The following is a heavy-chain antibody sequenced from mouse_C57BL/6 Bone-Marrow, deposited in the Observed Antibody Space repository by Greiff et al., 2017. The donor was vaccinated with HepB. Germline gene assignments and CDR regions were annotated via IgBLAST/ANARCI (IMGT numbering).Heavy chain of an antibody. V-gene: IGHV14-4*01. D-gene: IGHD2-3*01. Sequence: EVQVVESGAELVRPGASVKLSCTASGFNIKDDYMHWVKQRPEQGLEWIGWIDPENGDTEYASKFQGKATITADTSSNTAYLQLSSLTSEDTAVYYCTTPYDGYYRAWFAYWGQGTLVTVSA. CDR1: GFNIKDDY. J-gene: IGHJ3*01. CDR2: IDPENGDT. CDR3: TTPYDGYYRAWFAY.